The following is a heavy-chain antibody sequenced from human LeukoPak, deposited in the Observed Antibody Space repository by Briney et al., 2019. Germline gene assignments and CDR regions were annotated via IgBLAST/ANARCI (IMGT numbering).Heavy chain of an antibody. D-gene: IGHD2-8*01. CDR3: AKDPDCTSGVCYTFFDY. CDR2: IFPSGGEI. CDR1: GFTFSTFA. J-gene: IGHJ4*02. Sequence: GGSLRLSCAASGFTFSTFAMIWVRQPPGKGLEWVSSIFPSGGEIHYADSVRGRFTISRDNSKSTLSLQMNSLRAEDTAVYYCAKDPDCTSGVCYTFFDYWGQGTLVTVSS. V-gene: IGHV3-23*01.